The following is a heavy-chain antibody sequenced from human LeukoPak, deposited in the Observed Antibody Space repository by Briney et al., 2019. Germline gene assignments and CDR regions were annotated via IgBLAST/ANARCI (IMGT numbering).Heavy chain of an antibody. J-gene: IGHJ1*01. CDR1: GFTFSSHG. CDR2: ISYDGSNK. D-gene: IGHD5-12*01. Sequence: GGSLRLSCAASGFTFSSHGMHWVRQAPGKGLEWVAVISYDGSNKYYADSVKGRFTISRDNSKNTLYLQMNSLRAEDTAVYYCAKESAGSGYSGYDYFEYFQHWGQGTLVTVSS. CDR3: AKESAGSGYSGYDYFEYFQH. V-gene: IGHV3-30*18.